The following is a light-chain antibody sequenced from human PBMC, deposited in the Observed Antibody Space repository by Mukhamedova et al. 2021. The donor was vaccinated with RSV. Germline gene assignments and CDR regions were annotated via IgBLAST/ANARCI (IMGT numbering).Light chain of an antibody. V-gene: IGLV2-14*01. CDR2: EVS. Sequence: ITISCTGTSSDVGGYNYVSWYQQHPGKAPKLMIYEVSNRPSGVSNRFSGSKSGNTASLTISGLQAEDEADYYCSSYTSSSTLYVFG. CDR1: SSDVGGYNY. J-gene: IGLJ1*01. CDR3: SSYTSSSTLYV.